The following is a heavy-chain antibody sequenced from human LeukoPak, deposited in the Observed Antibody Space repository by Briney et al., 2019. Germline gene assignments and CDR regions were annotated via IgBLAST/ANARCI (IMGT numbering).Heavy chain of an antibody. V-gene: IGHV3-30*03. D-gene: IGHD5-24*01. CDR1: GFTFSSYG. Sequence: GGSLRLSCAASGFTFSSYGMHWVRQAPGKGLEWVAVISYDGSNKYYADSVKGRFTISRDNSKNTLYLQMNSLRAEDTAVYYCARGPREMATNFDYWGQGILVTVSS. CDR3: ARGPREMATNFDY. J-gene: IGHJ4*02. CDR2: ISYDGSNK.